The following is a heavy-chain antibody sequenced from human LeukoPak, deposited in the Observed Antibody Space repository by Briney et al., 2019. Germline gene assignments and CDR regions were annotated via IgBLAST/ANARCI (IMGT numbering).Heavy chain of an antibody. CDR2: ISSSSSYI. CDR3: ARDRAMIVGPDAFDI. V-gene: IGHV3-21*05. CDR1: GFTFSSYS. J-gene: IGHJ3*02. D-gene: IGHD3-22*01. Sequence: GGSLRLSCAASGFTFSSYSMNWVRQAPGKGLEWVSYISSSSSYIYYADSVKGRFTISRDNAKNSLYLQMNSLRAEDTAVYYCARDRAMIVGPDAFDIWGQGTMVTVSS.